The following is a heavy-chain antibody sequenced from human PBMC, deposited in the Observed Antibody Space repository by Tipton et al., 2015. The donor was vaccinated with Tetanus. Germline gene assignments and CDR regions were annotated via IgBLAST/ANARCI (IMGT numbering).Heavy chain of an antibody. CDR2: IYYSGST. Sequence: TLSLTCTVSGSSITSTTHYWGWIRQAPGKGLEWIGIIYYSGSTYYNASLRSRVTISVDTSKNQFSLQLRSVTAADTAVYYCAREGAPRAFDIWGQGTMVTVSS. CDR1: GSSITSTTHY. J-gene: IGHJ3*02. CDR3: AREGAPRAFDI. V-gene: IGHV4-39*02.